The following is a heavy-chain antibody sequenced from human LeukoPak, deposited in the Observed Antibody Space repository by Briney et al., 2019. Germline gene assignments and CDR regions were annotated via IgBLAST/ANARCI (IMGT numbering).Heavy chain of an antibody. Sequence: SETLSLTCTVSGDSISDYYWSWIRQPPGKGLEWIGYIYYTGYTNDNPSLKSRVTMSVDTSKNQFSLKLTSATAADTAVYFCARGHSPARRYFGSGSPYYFDSWGQGTLVTVS. CDR2: IYYTGYT. CDR1: GDSISDYY. D-gene: IGHD3-10*01. V-gene: IGHV4-59*01. J-gene: IGHJ4*02. CDR3: ARGHSPARRYFGSGSPYYFDS.